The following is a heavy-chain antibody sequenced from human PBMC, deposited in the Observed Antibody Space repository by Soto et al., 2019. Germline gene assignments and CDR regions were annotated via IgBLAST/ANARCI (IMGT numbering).Heavy chain of an antibody. CDR1: GFICSSYD. Sequence: PGGSLRLSCAASGFICSSYDMSWVRQAPGKGLEWVSTILVGGSTHYPDSVKGRLTISRDNSKNTVFLQMNSLTAGDTAVYYCAKATATGGGAFDICGQGTMVTVSS. D-gene: IGHD2-8*02. V-gene: IGHV3-23*01. CDR3: AKATATGGGAFDI. J-gene: IGHJ3*02. CDR2: ILVGGST.